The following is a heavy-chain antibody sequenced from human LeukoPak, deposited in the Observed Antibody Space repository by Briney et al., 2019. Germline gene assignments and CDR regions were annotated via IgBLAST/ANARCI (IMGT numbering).Heavy chain of an antibody. V-gene: IGHV3-30*18. CDR3: AKSCLDTHYDTLTGSDY. J-gene: IGHJ4*02. CDR1: GFTFSNYG. Sequence: PGGSLRLSCAASGFTFSNYGMHWVRQAPGKGLEWVAIISYDGSNKYYADSVKGRFTISRDNSKNTLYLQMNSLRAEDTAVYYCAKSCLDTHYDTLTGSDYWGQGTLVTVSS. D-gene: IGHD3-9*01. CDR2: ISYDGSNK.